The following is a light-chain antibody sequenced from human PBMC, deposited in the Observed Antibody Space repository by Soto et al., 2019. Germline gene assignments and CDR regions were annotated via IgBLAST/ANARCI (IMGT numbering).Light chain of an antibody. V-gene: IGLV1-47*01. CDR1: SSNIGTNF. CDR2: STD. J-gene: IGLJ2*01. Sequence: QAVLTQSPSASGTPGQRVTVSCSGSSSNIGTNFVFWYQQLPGTAPKVLIYSTDKRPSGVPDRFSGSKSGTSASLAISGLRSEDEADYYCAAWDDSLSGPVFGGGTKLIVL. CDR3: AAWDDSLSGPV.